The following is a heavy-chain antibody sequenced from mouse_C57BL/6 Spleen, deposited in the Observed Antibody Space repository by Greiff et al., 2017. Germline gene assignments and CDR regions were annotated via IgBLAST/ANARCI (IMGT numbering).Heavy chain of an antibody. J-gene: IGHJ3*01. Sequence: VQLQQPGAELVRPGSSVKLSCKASGYTFTSYWMDWVKQRPGQGLEWIGNIYPSDSETHYNQKFKDKATLTVDKSSSTAYMQLSSLTSEDSAVYYCARLGDYDSFAYWGQGTLVTVSA. CDR1: GYTFTSYW. D-gene: IGHD2-4*01. CDR3: ARLGDYDSFAY. CDR2: IYPSDSET. V-gene: IGHV1-61*01.